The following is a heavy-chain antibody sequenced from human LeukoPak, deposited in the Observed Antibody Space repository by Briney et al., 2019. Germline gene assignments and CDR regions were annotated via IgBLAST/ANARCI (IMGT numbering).Heavy chain of an antibody. CDR3: ARAQGWERPLDY. CDR2: IIPNSGGT. J-gene: IGHJ4*02. CDR1: GYTFTGYY. Sequence: GASVKVSCKASGYTFTGYYMYWVRQAPGQGPEWMGWIIPNSGGTKYAQKFQGRVNMTRDTSINTAYMELSRLTSDDTAVYYCARAQGWERPLDYWGQGTLVTVSS. V-gene: IGHV1-2*02. D-gene: IGHD1-1*01.